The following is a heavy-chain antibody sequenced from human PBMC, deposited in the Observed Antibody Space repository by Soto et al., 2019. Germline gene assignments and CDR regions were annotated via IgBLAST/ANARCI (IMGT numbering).Heavy chain of an antibody. CDR3: VKGEYYYDSSGYYPFDY. J-gene: IGHJ4*02. Sequence: GGSLRLSCSASGFTFSIYAMHWVRQAPGKGLEYVSSISTNGGSTHYADSVKGRFTISRDNSKNTQYLQMSSLRADDTAVYYCVKGEYYYDSSGYYPFDYWGQET. D-gene: IGHD3-22*01. CDR1: GFTFSIYA. V-gene: IGHV3-64D*06. CDR2: ISTNGGST.